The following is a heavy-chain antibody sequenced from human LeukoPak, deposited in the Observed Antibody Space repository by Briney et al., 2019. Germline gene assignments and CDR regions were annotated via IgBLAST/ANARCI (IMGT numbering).Heavy chain of an antibody. D-gene: IGHD3-10*01. CDR3: ARGGVVGTMLRGINWFDP. CDR2: IYYSGST. CDR1: GVRISNYY. J-gene: IGHJ5*02. V-gene: IGHV4-59*01. Sequence: PPETLSLTCTVSGVRISNYYCNWIRQSPGKGLEWIGYIYYSGSTDYNPSLQSRVPISVDMSKNQFSLELSSVTAADTAVYYCARGGVVGTMLRGINWFDPWGQGTLVAVSS.